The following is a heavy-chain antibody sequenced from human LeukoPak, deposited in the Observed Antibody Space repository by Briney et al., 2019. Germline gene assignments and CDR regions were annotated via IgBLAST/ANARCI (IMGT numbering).Heavy chain of an antibody. CDR2: ISGSGGST. CDR1: GFTFSSYG. V-gene: IGHV3-23*01. CDR3: AKIAETSGIYGQGYDY. J-gene: IGHJ4*02. Sequence: GGSLRLSCAASGFTFSSYGMSWVRQAPGKGLEWASAISGSGGSTYYADSVKGRFTISRDNSKNTLYLQMNSLRAEDTAVYYCAKIAETSGIYGQGYDYWGQGTLVTVSS. D-gene: IGHD1-26*01.